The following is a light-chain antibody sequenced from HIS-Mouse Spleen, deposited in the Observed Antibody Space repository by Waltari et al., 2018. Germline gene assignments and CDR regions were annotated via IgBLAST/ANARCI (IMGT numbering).Light chain of an antibody. CDR1: SSDVGSYNL. CDR2: EGS. J-gene: IGLJ2*01. V-gene: IGLV2-23*01. CDR3: CSYAGSSTYVV. Sequence: QSALTQPASVSGSPGQSITISCTGTSSDVGSYNLVSWYQQHPGKAPKTMIYEGSKRPSGVSNRFSGSKCGNTASLTISGLQAEDEADYYCCSYAGSSTYVVFGGGTKLTVL.